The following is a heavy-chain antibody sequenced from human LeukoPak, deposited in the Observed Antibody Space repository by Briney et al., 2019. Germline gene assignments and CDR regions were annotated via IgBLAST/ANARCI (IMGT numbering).Heavy chain of an antibody. Sequence: GGSLRLSCAASGFTFSSYAMHWVRQAPGKGLEWVAVISYDGSNKYYADSVKGRFTISRDNSKNTLYLQMNSLRAEDTAVYYCARDVGIAAAGSPYYYYGMDVWGQGTTVTVSS. J-gene: IGHJ6*02. CDR3: ARDVGIAAAGSPYYYYGMDV. CDR2: ISYDGSNK. CDR1: GFTFSSYA. D-gene: IGHD6-13*01. V-gene: IGHV3-30-3*01.